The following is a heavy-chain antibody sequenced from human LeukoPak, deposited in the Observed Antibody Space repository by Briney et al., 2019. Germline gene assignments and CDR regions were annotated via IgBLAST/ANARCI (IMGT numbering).Heavy chain of an antibody. CDR1: GYSISSGYY. CDR3: ARDLDY. CDR2: IYHSGNT. V-gene: IGHV4-38-2*02. Sequence: SETLSLTCTVSGYSISSGYYWGWIRQPPGKGLEWIGSIYHSGNTYYNPSLKSRVTISVDTSKNQFSLKLSSVTAADTAVYYCARDLDYWGQGTLVTVSS. J-gene: IGHJ4*02.